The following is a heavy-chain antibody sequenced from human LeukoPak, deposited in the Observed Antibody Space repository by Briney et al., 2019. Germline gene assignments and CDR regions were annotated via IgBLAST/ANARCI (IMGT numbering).Heavy chain of an antibody. CDR2: IYYSGST. V-gene: IGHV4-59*01. CDR1: GGSMSNIY. Sequence: PSETLSLTCTVSGGSMSNIYWSWIRQPPGKGLEWIGYIYYSGSTNYNPSLKSRVTISVDTSKNQFSLKLSSVTAADTAVYYCARDWSVAGYFDYWGQGTLVTVSS. CDR3: ARDWSVAGYFDY. D-gene: IGHD6-19*01. J-gene: IGHJ4*02.